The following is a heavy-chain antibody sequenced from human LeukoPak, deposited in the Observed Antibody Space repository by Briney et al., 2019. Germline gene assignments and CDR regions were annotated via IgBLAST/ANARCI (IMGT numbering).Heavy chain of an antibody. CDR2: IYYGRST. CDR3: ARHKWVVGLFDY. D-gene: IGHD6-19*01. CDR1: GGSISSGNFY. J-gene: IGHJ4*02. Sequence: PSETLSLTCTVSGGSISSGNFYWGWIRQSPVKGLEWIGSIYYGRSTYYNPSLKSRVTISVDTSKNQFSLKLSSVTAADTAVYYCARHKWVVGLFDYWGQGTLVTVSS. V-gene: IGHV4-39*01.